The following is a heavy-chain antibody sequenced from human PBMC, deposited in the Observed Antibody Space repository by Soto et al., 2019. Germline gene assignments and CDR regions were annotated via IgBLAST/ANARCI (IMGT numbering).Heavy chain of an antibody. CDR1: GYSFTSYW. D-gene: IGHD3-22*01. J-gene: IGHJ3*02. Sequence: PGESLKISCKGSGYSFTSYWIGWVRQMPGKGLEWMGIIYPGDSDTRYSPSFQGQVTISADKSISTAYLQWSSLKASDTAMYYCARTTYYYDSSGHTDAFDIWGQGTMVTVSS. CDR3: ARTTYYYDSSGHTDAFDI. V-gene: IGHV5-51*01. CDR2: IYPGDSDT.